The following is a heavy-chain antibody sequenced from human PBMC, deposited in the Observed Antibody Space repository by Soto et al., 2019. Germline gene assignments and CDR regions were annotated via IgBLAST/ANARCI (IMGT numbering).Heavy chain of an antibody. V-gene: IGHV3-74*01. CDR3: ARGDRGCFSL. J-gene: IGHJ3*01. D-gene: IGHD3-22*01. CDR1: GFTFIYYL. Sequence: EVQLVESGGGLVRPGGSMRLSCAASGFTFIYYLMHWVRPAPGKGLVWVSRIHSDGSSTTYADFVKGLLISSSDNGRNTVDLQMNSVRVEDAAVYYCARGDRGCFSLWDQGTVVNVSS. CDR2: IHSDGSST.